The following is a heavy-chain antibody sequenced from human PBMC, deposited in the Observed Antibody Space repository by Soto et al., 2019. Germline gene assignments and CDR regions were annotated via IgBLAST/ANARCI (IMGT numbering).Heavy chain of an antibody. J-gene: IGHJ6*02. CDR2: IYPGDSDT. V-gene: IGHV5-51*01. CDR1: GYTFTNYW. Sequence: LKISCKGSGYTFTNYWIGWVRQMPGKGPEWMGIIYPGDSDTKYNPSFQGQVTISADKSITTTYLQWSSLKASDTAIYYCAASIFYYGMDVWGQGTTVTVSS. CDR3: AASIFYYGMDV.